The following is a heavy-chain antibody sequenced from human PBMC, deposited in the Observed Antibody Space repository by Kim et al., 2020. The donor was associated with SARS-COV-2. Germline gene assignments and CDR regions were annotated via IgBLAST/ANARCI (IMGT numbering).Heavy chain of an antibody. CDR1: GFTFSSYA. Sequence: GGSLRLSCAASGFTFSSYAMSWVRKAPGKGLEWVSVIYSGGSSTYYADSVKGRFTISRENSKNTLYLQMNSLGAEDTAVYYCAKAGGYDSSGYYYGDYFDYWGQGTLVTVSS. D-gene: IGHD3-22*01. J-gene: IGHJ4*02. V-gene: IGHV3-23*03. CDR2: IYSGGSST. CDR3: AKAGGYDSSGYYYGDYFDY.